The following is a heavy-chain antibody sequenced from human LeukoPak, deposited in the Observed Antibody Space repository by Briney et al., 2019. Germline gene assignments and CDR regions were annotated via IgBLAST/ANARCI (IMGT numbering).Heavy chain of an antibody. Sequence: GGSLRLSCAASGFTFSSYWMTWIRQAPGKGLEWLSFISNNGDSTYYADSVRGRFSISRDNAKNTLYLQMNSLRAEDTAVYYCAVDSATAHFDYWGQGTLVAVSS. D-gene: IGHD5-18*01. CDR3: AVDSATAHFDY. CDR2: ISNNGDST. J-gene: IGHJ4*02. CDR1: GFTFSSYW. V-gene: IGHV3-48*04.